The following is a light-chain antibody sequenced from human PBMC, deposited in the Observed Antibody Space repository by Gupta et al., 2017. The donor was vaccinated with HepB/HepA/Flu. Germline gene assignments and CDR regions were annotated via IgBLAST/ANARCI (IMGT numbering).Light chain of an antibody. CDR3: QRYDDVMCS. J-gene: IGKJ2*04. CDR1: QDITHY. V-gene: IGKV1-33*01. CDR2: DAS. Sequence: DIQMTQSPSSLSASIGDRVTITCQASQDITHYLNWYQQKPGMAPKLLIYDASNLETGVPSRFSGSGSGTDFTFTISSLQPEDIATYYCQRYDDVMCSFGQGTRLEIK.